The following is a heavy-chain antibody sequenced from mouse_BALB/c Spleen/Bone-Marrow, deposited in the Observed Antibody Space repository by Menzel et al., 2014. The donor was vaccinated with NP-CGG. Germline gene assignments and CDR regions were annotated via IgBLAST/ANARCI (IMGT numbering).Heavy chain of an antibody. CDR1: GFTFSSFG. CDR2: ISSGSSTI. V-gene: IGHV5-17*02. J-gene: IGHJ4*01. Sequence: EVHLVESGGGLVQPGGSRKLSCAASGFTFSSFGMHWVRQAPEKGLEWVAYISSGSSTIYYADTVKGRFTISRDNPKNTLFLRMTSLRSEDTAMYYCARDEDYAMDYWGQGTSVTVSS. CDR3: ARDEDYAMDY.